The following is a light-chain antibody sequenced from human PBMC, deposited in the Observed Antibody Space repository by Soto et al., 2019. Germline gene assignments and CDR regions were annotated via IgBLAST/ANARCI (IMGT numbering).Light chain of an antibody. CDR1: QSVSSN. CDR3: QQYNTWPPVFT. V-gene: IGKV3-15*01. J-gene: IGKJ3*01. CDR2: GAS. Sequence: EIVMTQSPATLSVSPGERATLSCRASQSVSSNLAWYQQKPGQAPRLLIYGASTRATGIPARFSGSGSGPEFTLTISSLQSEDFAVYYCQQYNTWPPVFTFGPGTKVDIK.